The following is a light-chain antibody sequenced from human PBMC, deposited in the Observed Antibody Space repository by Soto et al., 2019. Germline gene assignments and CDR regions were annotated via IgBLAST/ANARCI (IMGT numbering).Light chain of an antibody. CDR1: QSVGSN. CDR3: QQYNNWPET. Sequence: ETVVTQSPATLSVSPGERATLSCRASQSVGSNLAWFQQKSDQPPRLLIYAASTRATGVPAKFSGSGSGTEFTLTISSLQSEDFAVYYCQQYNNWPETFGQGTKVEVK. CDR2: AAS. J-gene: IGKJ1*01. V-gene: IGKV3-15*01.